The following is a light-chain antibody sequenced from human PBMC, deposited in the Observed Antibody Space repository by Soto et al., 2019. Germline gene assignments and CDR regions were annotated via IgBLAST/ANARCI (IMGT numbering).Light chain of an antibody. CDR2: AAS. V-gene: IGKV1-9*01. CDR1: EDISSY. CDR3: QQLKNYLIT. Sequence: IQLTQSPYYLYASVGDRVTFTCRASEDISSYLAWYQQKPGTAPKLLIYAASALHSGVPSRFSGSGSGTDFTLTISSLQPEDFAIYFCQQLKNYLITFGQGTRLEIK. J-gene: IGKJ5*01.